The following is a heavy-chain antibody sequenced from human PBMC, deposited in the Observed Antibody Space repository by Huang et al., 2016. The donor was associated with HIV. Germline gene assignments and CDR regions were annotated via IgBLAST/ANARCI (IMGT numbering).Heavy chain of an antibody. CDR2: IIPLFDQT. J-gene: IGHJ2*01. D-gene: IGHD3-16*01. Sequence: QVQLVQSGAEVKKPGSSVKVSCKASGGTFKTYAISWVRQAPGQGLEWMGGIIPLFDQTHDAKDFQDRVTFSADESTSTIYMEIRRLRFEDTAVYYCAGPHYYDDGGHHWYFDVWGRGTLVTVSS. V-gene: IGHV1-69*13. CDR1: GGTFKTYA. CDR3: AGPHYYDDGGHHWYFDV.